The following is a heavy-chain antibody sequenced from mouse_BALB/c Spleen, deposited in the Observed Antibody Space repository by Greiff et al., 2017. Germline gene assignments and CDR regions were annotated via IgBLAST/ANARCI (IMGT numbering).Heavy chain of an antibody. J-gene: IGHJ1*01. Sequence: EVKLMESGGGLVQPGGSLRLSCATSGFTFTDYYMSWVRQPPGKALEWLGFIRNKANGYTTEYSASVKGRFTISRDNSQSILYLQMNTLRAEDSATYYCARDIYGNGYFEVWGAGTTVTVSS. D-gene: IGHD2-1*01. CDR2: IRNKANGYTT. V-gene: IGHV7-3*02. CDR3: ARDIYGNGYFEV. CDR1: GFTFTDYY.